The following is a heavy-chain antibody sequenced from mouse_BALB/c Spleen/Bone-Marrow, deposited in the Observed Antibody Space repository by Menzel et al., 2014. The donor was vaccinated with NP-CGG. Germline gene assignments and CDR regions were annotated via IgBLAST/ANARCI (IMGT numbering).Heavy chain of an antibody. D-gene: IGHD2-1*01. CDR3: ARGGNYGDYAMDY. J-gene: IGHJ4*01. V-gene: IGHV1S56*01. Sequence: QVQLQQSGPELVKPGASVGISCKASGYTFTSYYIHWVKQRPGQGLEWIGWIYPGNVNTKYNEKFKGKATLTADKSSSTAYMQLSSLTSEDSAVYFCARGGNYGDYAMDYWGQGTSVTVSS. CDR2: IYPGNVNT. CDR1: GYTFTSYY.